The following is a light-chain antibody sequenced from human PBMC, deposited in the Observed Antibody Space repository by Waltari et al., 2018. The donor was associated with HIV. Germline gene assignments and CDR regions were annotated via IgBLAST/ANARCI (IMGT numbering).Light chain of an antibody. CDR2: EDS. V-gene: IGLV3-10*01. CDR3: YSTDGTGHERGL. Sequence: SYELTQPPSVSVSPGQTARITCSGDVLPKKKDAYWSQQKSGQAPLLVIYEDSKRPSGIPERFSGSTSPSMATLTISGAQVEDEAVYFCYSTDGTGHERGLFGGGTKLTVL. CDR1: VLPKKKD. J-gene: IGLJ2*01.